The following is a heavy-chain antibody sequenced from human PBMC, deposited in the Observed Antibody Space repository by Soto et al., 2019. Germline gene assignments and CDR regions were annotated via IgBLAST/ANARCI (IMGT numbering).Heavy chain of an antibody. CDR2: IYHSGST. CDR3: ARGKKKSYDSSALPGLPDY. D-gene: IGHD3-22*01. CDR1: GGSISSSNW. V-gene: IGHV4-4*02. J-gene: IGHJ4*02. Sequence: PSETLSLTCAVSGGSISSSNWWSWVRQPPGKGLEWIGEIYHSGSTNYNPSLKSRVTISVDKSKNQFSLKLSSVTAADTAVYYCARGKKKSYDSSALPGLPDYWGQGTLVTVSS.